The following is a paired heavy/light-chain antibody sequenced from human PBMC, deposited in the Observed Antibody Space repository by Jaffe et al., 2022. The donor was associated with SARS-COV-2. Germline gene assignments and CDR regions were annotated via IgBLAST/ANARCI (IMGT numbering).Light chain of an antibody. CDR2: ITD. CDR3: VLYMGSGIWV. Sequence: QTVVTQEPSVSVSPGATVTLTCGLRSGSVSTSYYPSWYQQTPGQPPRTLIYITDTRSSGVPDRFSGSILGDKAALTITGAQADDESHYYCVLYMGSGIWVFGGGTKLTVL. J-gene: IGLJ3*02. V-gene: IGLV8-61*01. CDR1: SGSVSTSYY.
Heavy chain of an antibody. CDR1: GDSIASTSYY. V-gene: IGHV4-39*01. CDR2: IYYSGST. Sequence: QLQLQESGPGRVKPSETLSLTCTVSGDSIASTSYYWGWIRQPPGKGLEWIGSIYYSGSTYYNPSLKSRVTISIDTSRNQFSLMLNSVTAADTAVYSCARLNYFDLYVDLWGRGTLVAVSS. CDR3: ARLNYFDLYVDL. J-gene: IGHJ2*01. D-gene: IGHD3-9*01.